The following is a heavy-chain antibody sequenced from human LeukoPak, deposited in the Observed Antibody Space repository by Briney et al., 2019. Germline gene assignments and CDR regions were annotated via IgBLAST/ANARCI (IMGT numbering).Heavy chain of an antibody. Sequence: PGGSLRLSCAASGFTFSSYAMHWVRQAPGKGLEWVAVISYDGSNKYYADSVKGRFTISRDNSKNTLYLQVNSLRAEDTAVYYCAREGRYSYGYYWGQGTLVTVSS. CDR2: ISYDGSNK. D-gene: IGHD5-18*01. J-gene: IGHJ4*02. CDR1: GFTFSSYA. V-gene: IGHV3-30-3*01. CDR3: AREGRYSYGYY.